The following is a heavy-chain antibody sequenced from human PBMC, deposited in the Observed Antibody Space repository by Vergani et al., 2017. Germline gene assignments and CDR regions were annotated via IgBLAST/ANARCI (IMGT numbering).Heavy chain of an antibody. Sequence: QVQLVESGGGVVQPGGSLRLSCAASGFSFGSYGMHWVRVRQAPGKGLEWLAYLRYDGTTKQYADSVKGRFTISRDNSKNMLYLQMDSLRPEDTAMFYCVKDRGARIGFDDWGQGTQVTVSS. CDR3: VKDRGARIGFDD. D-gene: IGHD2/OR15-2a*01. V-gene: IGHV3-30*02. CDR1: GFSFGSYG. CDR2: LRYDGTTK. J-gene: IGHJ4*02.